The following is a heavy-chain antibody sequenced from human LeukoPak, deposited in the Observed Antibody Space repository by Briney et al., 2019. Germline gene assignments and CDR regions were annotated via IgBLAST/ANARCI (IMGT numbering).Heavy chain of an antibody. CDR3: ANGRTASDGPEFVY. D-gene: IGHD6-13*01. CDR2: ISYDGSET. V-gene: IGHV3-30*18. J-gene: IGHJ4*02. CDR1: GFTFSSYG. Sequence: PGRSLRLSCADSGFTFSSYGMHWVRQAPGKGLEWVAAISYDGSETYRADSARGRFTISRDDSKNTLYLQVNSLRGDDTAVYYCANGRTASDGPEFVYWGQGTLVTVSS.